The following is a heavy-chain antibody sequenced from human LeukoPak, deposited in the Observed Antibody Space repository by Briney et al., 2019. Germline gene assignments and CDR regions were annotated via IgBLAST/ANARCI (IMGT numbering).Heavy chain of an antibody. D-gene: IGHD3-10*01. Sequence: QPGGSLRLSCAVSGFTFSSYAMSWVRQAPGKGLEWVSAISGSGRSTYYAGSVKGRFTISRDNSKNTLYLQMNSLRVEDTAVYYCTQDHGLGDPPTGYWGQGTLVTVSS. J-gene: IGHJ4*02. CDR1: GFTFSSYA. V-gene: IGHV3-23*01. CDR3: TQDHGLGDPPTGY. CDR2: ISGSGRST.